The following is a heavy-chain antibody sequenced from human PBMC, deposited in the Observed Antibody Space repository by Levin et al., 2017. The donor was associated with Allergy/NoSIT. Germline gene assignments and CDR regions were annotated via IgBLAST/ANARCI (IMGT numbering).Heavy chain of an antibody. Sequence: GESLKISCKASGYTFTGYYMHWVRQAPGQGLEWMGWINPNSGGTNYAQKFQGRVTMTRDTSISTAYMELSRLRSDDTAVYYCARGFRSSGGKNWFDPWGQGTLVTVSS. D-gene: IGHD6-19*01. CDR2: INPNSGGT. CDR3: ARGFRSSGGKNWFDP. J-gene: IGHJ5*02. CDR1: GYTFTGYY. V-gene: IGHV1-2*02.